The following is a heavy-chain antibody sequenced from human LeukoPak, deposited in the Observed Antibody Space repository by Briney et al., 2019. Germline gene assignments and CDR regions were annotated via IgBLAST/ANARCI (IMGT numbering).Heavy chain of an antibody. V-gene: IGHV3-20*04. CDR3: ARALYYYGSGS. Sequence: GGSLRLSCAASGFTFDDYGMSWVRQAPGKGLEWVSGINWNGGSTGYADSVKGRFTISRDNAKNSLYLQMNSLRAEDAAVYYCARALYYYGSGSWGQGTLVTVSS. D-gene: IGHD3-10*01. CDR1: GFTFDDYG. CDR2: INWNGGST. J-gene: IGHJ4*02.